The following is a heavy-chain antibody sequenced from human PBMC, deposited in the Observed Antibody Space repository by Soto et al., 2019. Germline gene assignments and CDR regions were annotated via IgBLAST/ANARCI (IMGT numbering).Heavy chain of an antibody. V-gene: IGHV4-61*01. D-gene: IGHD2-21*02. CDR3: VRDFCGGDCSDDYYYYAMDV. Sequence: SETLSLTCTVSGGSVSSGSHYWSWIRQPPGKGLEWIGQIYYSGSTLYNPSLKSRVTISVDTSKNQFFLELSSVTAADTAVYYCVRDFCGGDCSDDYYYYAMDVWGQGTTVTVSS. CDR1: GGSVSSGSHY. CDR2: IYYSGST. J-gene: IGHJ6*02.